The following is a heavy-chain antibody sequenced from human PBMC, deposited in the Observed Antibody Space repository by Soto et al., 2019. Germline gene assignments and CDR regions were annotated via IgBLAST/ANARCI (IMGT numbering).Heavy chain of an antibody. CDR3: AITSGRTAFYY. V-gene: IGHV4-34*01. J-gene: IGHJ4*02. Sequence: SLACAVYGGSFSGYYWMWIREPPGKGLEWIGEINHSGSTNYNPSLKSRVTISVDTSKNQFSLNLSSVTAADTAVYYCAITSGRTAFYYCGMGTRV. CDR1: GGSFSGYY. D-gene: IGHD1-26*01. CDR2: INHSGST.